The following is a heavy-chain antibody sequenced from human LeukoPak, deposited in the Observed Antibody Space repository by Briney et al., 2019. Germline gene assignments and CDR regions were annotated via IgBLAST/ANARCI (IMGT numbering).Heavy chain of an antibody. J-gene: IGHJ4*02. CDR2: ISSSSTYI. V-gene: IGHV3-21*01. Sequence: GGSLRLSCAASGFTFSSYSMNWVRQAPGKGLEWVSSISSSSTYIYYADSLKGRFTISRDNAKNSLYLQMNSLRAEDTAAYYCARTGGYDDYNGSLDYWGQDTLGTVSS. D-gene: IGHD3-22*01. CDR3: ARTGGYDDYNGSLDY. CDR1: GFTFSSYS.